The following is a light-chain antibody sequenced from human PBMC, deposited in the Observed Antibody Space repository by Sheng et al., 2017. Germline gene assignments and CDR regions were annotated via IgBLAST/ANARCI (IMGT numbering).Light chain of an antibody. CDR2: GAS. Sequence: EIVMTQSPATLSVSPGERATLSCRASQSVSSNLAWYQQKPGQAPXLLIYGASTRATGIPPAXFSGSGSGTEFTLTISSLQSEDFAVYYCQQYNNWPTFGGGTKVEIK. CDR3: QQYNNWPT. CDR1: QSVSSN. J-gene: IGKJ4*01. V-gene: IGKV3D-15*01.